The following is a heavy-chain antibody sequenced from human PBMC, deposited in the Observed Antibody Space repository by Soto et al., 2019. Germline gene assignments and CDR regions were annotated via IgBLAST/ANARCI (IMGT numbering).Heavy chain of an antibody. CDR3: AKTKVTHCSSTSCYVVEDNWFDP. D-gene: IGHD2-2*01. Sequence: GGSLRLSCAASGFTFSSYAMSWVRQAPGKGLEWVSAISGSGGSTYYADSVKGRFTISRDNSKNTLYLQMNSLRAEDTAVYYCAKTKVTHCSSTSCYVVEDNWFDPWGQGTLVTVSS. CDR1: GFTFSSYA. J-gene: IGHJ5*02. CDR2: ISGSGGST. V-gene: IGHV3-23*01.